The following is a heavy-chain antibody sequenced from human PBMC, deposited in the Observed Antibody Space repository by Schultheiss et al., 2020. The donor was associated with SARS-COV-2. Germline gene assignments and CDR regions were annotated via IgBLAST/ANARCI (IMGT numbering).Heavy chain of an antibody. CDR1: GFTFSSYS. CDR3: AKGVDDTAMDENTDCYYYGMDV. V-gene: IGHV3-30*18. D-gene: IGHD5-18*01. CDR2: ISYGGSNT. J-gene: IGHJ6*02. Sequence: GGSLRLSCAASGFTFSSYSMNWVRQAPGKGLEWVAAISYGGSNTYYADSVKGRFTISRDNSKNTLYLQMNSLRAEDTAVYYCAKGVDDTAMDENTDCYYYGMDVWGQGTTVTVSS.